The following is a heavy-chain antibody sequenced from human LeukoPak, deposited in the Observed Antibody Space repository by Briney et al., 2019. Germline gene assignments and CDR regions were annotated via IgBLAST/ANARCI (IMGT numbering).Heavy chain of an antibody. Sequence: GGSLRLSCAASGFTFSSYSMNWVRQAPGKGLEWVSYISSSSSTIYYADSVKGRFTISRGNAKNSLYLQMNSLRAEDTAVYYCAGGLRYFDWLLYPGYFDLWGRGTLVTVSS. D-gene: IGHD3-9*01. V-gene: IGHV3-48*01. CDR1: GFTFSSYS. J-gene: IGHJ2*01. CDR3: AGGLRYFDWLLYPGYFDL. CDR2: ISSSSSTI.